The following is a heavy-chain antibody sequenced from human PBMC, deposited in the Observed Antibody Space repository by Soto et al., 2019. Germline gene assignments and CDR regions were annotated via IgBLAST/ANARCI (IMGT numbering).Heavy chain of an antibody. CDR2: IYYSGST. V-gene: IGHV4-39*01. D-gene: IGHD6-6*01. Sequence: SETLSLTCTVSGGSISSSTYYWGWIRQPPGKGLEWIGSIYYSGSTYYNPSLKSRVTISVDTSKNQFSLNLSSVTAADTAVYFCATFEFSSTYYDYWGQGTLVTVSS. J-gene: IGHJ4*02. CDR1: GGSISSSTYY. CDR3: ATFEFSSTYYDY.